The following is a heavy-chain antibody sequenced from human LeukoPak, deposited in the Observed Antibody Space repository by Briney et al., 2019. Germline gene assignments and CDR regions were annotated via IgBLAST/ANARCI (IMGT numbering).Heavy chain of an antibody. V-gene: IGHV4-4*07. CDR2: IYTSGST. CDR1: GGSISSYY. J-gene: IGHJ6*02. D-gene: IGHD5-12*01. Sequence: PSETLSLTCTVSGGSISSYYWSWIRQPAGKGLEWIGRIYTSGSTNYNPSLKSRVTMSVDTSKNQFSLKLSSVTAADTAVYYCAREGGYSGYDLVFDYYGMDVWGQGTTVTVSS. CDR3: AREGGYSGYDLVFDYYGMDV.